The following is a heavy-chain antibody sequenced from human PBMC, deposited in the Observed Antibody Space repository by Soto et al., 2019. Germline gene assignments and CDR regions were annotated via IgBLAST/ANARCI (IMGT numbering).Heavy chain of an antibody. J-gene: IGHJ4*02. CDR1: GFTFSSFV. CDR2: IWYDGSNK. V-gene: IGHV3-33*01. D-gene: IGHD2-2*01. CDR3: ARGGYCLGSSCSVFDY. Sequence: QVQLVESGGGVVQPGRSLRLSCAASGFTFSSFVMHWVRQARGKGLEWVAVIWYDGSNKYYIDSVKGRFTISRDNSKNTLYLQMNSLRAEDTAVYFCARGGYCLGSSCSVFDYWGQGTLVTVSS.